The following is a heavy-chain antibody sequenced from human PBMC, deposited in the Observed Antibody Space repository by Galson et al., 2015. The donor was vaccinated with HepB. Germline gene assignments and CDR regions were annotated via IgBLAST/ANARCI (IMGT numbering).Heavy chain of an antibody. J-gene: IGHJ4*02. D-gene: IGHD2-2*01. CDR2: ITAGGRT. CDR1: GFAFGTHS. Sequence: SLRLSCAASGFAFGTHSMTWVRQAPGKGLQWVSTITAGGRTTYAESVTGRFTVSRDNSNNRVYLRMNSLRVADTAVYYCAKGTERRLTTMTSHNYFDHWGRGALVTVSS. V-gene: IGHV3-23*01. CDR3: AKGTERRLTTMTSHNYFDH.